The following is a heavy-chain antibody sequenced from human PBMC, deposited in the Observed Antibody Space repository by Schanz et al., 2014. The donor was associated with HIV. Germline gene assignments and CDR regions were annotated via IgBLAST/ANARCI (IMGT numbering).Heavy chain of an antibody. CDR3: AKDQGYDFWSGYYNYYGMDV. V-gene: IGHV3-33*06. CDR1: GFTFSSSG. Sequence: QEQLVESGGGVVQPGRSLRLSCTASGFTFSSSGMHWVRQAPGKGLEWVAAMWYDESHKGYADSVKGRFTISRDNSKNTLYLQMNSLRAEDTAVYYCAKDQGYDFWSGYYNYYGMDVWGQGTTVTVSS. J-gene: IGHJ6*02. CDR2: MWYDESHK. D-gene: IGHD3-3*01.